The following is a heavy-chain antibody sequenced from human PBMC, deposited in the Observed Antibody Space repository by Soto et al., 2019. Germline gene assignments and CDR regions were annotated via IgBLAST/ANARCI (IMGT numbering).Heavy chain of an antibody. Sequence: PGGSLRLSCAASGFTFSSYAMHWVRQAPGKGLEWVAVISYDGSNKYYADSVKGRFTISRDNSKNTLYLQMNSLRAEDTAVYYCARDQYSYGYSSDFDYWGQGTLVTVSS. CDR1: GFTFSSYA. V-gene: IGHV3-30-3*01. CDR3: ARDQYSYGYSSDFDY. CDR2: ISYDGSNK. D-gene: IGHD5-18*01. J-gene: IGHJ4*02.